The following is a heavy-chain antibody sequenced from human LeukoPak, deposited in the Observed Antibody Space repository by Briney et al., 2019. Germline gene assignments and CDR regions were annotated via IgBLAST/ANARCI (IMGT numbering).Heavy chain of an antibody. CDR2: ISSSSSYI. D-gene: IGHD3-10*01. Sequence: GGSLRLSCAASGFTFSSYSMNWVRQAPGKGLEWVSSISSSSSYIYYADSVKGRFTISRDNAKNSLYLQMNSLRAEDTAVYYCARDHGSYYGMDVWGQGTTVTVSS. CDR1: GFTFSSYS. J-gene: IGHJ6*02. CDR3: ARDHGSYYGMDV. V-gene: IGHV3-21*01.